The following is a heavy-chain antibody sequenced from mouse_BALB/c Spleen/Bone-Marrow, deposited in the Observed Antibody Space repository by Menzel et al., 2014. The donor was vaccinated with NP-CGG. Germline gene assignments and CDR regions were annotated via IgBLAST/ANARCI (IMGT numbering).Heavy chain of an antibody. CDR1: GYSFTGYY. J-gene: IGHJ2*01. D-gene: IGHD1-1*01. CDR2: INPYNGAT. V-gene: IGHV1-31*01. Sequence: VQLQQSGPELVKPGASVKLSCRASGYSFTGYYMHWVKQSHVKSLEWIGRINPYNGATRYNQNFKDKASVIVDKSSSTAYMELHSLTSEDAAVYYCARYYYGSSYYDYWGQGTTLTVSS. CDR3: ARYYYGSSYYDY.